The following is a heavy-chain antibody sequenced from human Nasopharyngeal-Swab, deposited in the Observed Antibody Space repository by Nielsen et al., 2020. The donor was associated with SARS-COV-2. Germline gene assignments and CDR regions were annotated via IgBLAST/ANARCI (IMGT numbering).Heavy chain of an antibody. CDR1: GCTFTGYY. CDR3: ARDPIAVAGHDAFDI. D-gene: IGHD6-19*01. Sequence: ASVKVSCKASGCTFTGYYMHWVRQAPGQGLEWMGWINPNSGGTNYAQKFQGWVTMTRDTSISTAYMELSRLRYDDTAVYYCARDPIAVAGHDAFDIWGQGTMVTRLL. V-gene: IGHV1-2*04. J-gene: IGHJ3*02. CDR2: INPNSGGT.